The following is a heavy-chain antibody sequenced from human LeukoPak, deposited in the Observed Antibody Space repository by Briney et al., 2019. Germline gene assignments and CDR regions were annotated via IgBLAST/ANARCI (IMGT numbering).Heavy chain of an antibody. J-gene: IGHJ4*02. D-gene: IGHD5-18*01. Sequence: GGSLRLSCAASGFTLSNYSMNWVRQAPGKGLEGVSYISKSSSLIYYADSVKGRFTISRDNAKNSLYLQMNSLRAEDTAVYYCARDRAMATFDYWGQGTLVTVSS. CDR1: GFTLSNYS. V-gene: IGHV3-48*01. CDR3: ARDRAMATFDY. CDR2: ISKSSSLI.